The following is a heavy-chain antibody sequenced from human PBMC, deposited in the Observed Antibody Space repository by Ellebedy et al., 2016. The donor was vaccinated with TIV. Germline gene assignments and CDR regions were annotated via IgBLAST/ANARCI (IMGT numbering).Heavy chain of an antibody. V-gene: IGHV3-11*01. D-gene: IGHD2-2*01. J-gene: IGHJ5*02. Sequence: GGSLRLSCAASGFTFSDYYMIWIRQAPGKGLEWVSYISSSGSSVYYADSMKGRFTISRDNAKNSLYLQINTLRAEDTAVYYCARDTRFIDHQHNWFDPWGQGTLVTVSS. CDR3: ARDTRFIDHQHNWFDP. CDR2: ISSSGSSV. CDR1: GFTFSDYY.